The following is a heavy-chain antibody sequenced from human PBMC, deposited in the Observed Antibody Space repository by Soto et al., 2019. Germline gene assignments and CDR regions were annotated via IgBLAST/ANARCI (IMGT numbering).Heavy chain of an antibody. CDR2: IHHSGRT. J-gene: IGHJ4*02. CDR1: GGSISSYY. CDR3: ARHDPFTTVTTSPGNLDY. D-gene: IGHD4-17*01. V-gene: IGHV4-59*08. Sequence: QVQLQESGPGLVKSSETLSLTCTVSGGSISSYYWSGIRQPPGKGLEYIGYIHHSGRTSYNPFLKSRVTISVDTSTTQFSLKLNSVNAADTAVYYCARHDPFTTVTTSPGNLDYWGQGTMVTVSS.